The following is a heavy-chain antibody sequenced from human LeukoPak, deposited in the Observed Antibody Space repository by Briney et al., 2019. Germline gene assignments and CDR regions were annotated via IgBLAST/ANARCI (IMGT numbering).Heavy chain of an antibody. CDR3: ARSRGRWLGTVDY. J-gene: IGHJ4*02. CDR2: IWYDGSNK. V-gene: IGHV3-33*01. Sequence: GGSLRLSCAASRFTFSSYGMHWVRQAPGKGLEWGALIWYDGSNKFYADSVKGRFTISRDNSKNTLYLQMNSLRADDTAVYYCARSRGRWLGTVDYWGQGTLVTVSS. D-gene: IGHD6-19*01. CDR1: RFTFSSYG.